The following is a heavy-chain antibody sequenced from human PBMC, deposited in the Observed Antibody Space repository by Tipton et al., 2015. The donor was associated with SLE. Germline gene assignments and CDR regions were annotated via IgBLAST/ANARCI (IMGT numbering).Heavy chain of an antibody. D-gene: IGHD3-22*01. Sequence: QLVQSGGGLVQPGGTLRLSCEASGFTFSSYGMHWVRQAPGKGLEWVAVIWYDGSNKYYPDSVKGRFTISRDNSKNTLYLQMNSLRAEDTAVYYCARDIYDSSGYWVHFDYWGQGTLVTVSS. J-gene: IGHJ4*02. CDR2: IWYDGSNK. CDR1: GFTFSSYG. CDR3: ARDIYDSSGYWVHFDY. V-gene: IGHV3-33*08.